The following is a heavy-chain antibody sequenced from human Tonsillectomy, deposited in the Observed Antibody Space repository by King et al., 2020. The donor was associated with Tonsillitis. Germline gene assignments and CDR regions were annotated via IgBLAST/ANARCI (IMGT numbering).Heavy chain of an antibody. CDR1: GGSFSGYY. CDR2: INHSGST. Sequence: VQLQQWGAGLLKPSETLSLTCAVYGGSFSGYYCRGILQPPGKGLEWIGEINHSGSTNYNPSLKSRVTISVDTSKNQFSVKVRSVTAADTAVYYCARGPEEEQQLVGDWFDPWGQGTLVTVSS. CDR3: ARGPEEEQQLVGDWFDP. J-gene: IGHJ5*02. D-gene: IGHD6-13*01. V-gene: IGHV4-34*01.